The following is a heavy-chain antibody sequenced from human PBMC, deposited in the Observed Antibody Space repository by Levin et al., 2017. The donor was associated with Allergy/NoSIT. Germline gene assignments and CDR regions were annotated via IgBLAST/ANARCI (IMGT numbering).Heavy chain of an antibody. CDR3: TRDSHSSGPDLDY. J-gene: IGHJ4*02. CDR1: GFTFRSYW. Sequence: GESLKISCAASGFTFRSYWMGWVRQAPGKGLEWVANIKEDGSETYYLDSVKGRFTISRDNAKNSLYLQMNSLRAEDTAVYYCTRDSHSSGPDLDYWGQGTLVTVS. D-gene: IGHD3-22*01. V-gene: IGHV3-7*01. CDR2: IKEDGSET.